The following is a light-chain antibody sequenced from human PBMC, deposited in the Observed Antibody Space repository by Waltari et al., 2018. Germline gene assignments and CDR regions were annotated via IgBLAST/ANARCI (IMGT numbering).Light chain of an antibody. CDR2: EGT. CDR3: CSYAGTRV. Sequence: QSALTQPASGSGSPGQSISISCTATSSDLGSDTLVSWYQQHPGKAPKLILYEGTKRPSGVSNRFSGSKSGNTASLTISGLQAEDEADYYCCSYAGTRVFGGGTKLTV. CDR1: SSDLGSDTL. J-gene: IGLJ3*02. V-gene: IGLV2-23*01.